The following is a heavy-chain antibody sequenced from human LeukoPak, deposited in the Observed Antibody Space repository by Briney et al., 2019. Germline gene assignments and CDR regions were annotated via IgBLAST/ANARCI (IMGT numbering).Heavy chain of an antibody. CDR1: GGSISSSSFY. Sequence: SETLSLTCTVSGGSISSSSFYWGWIRQPPGKGLEWIGSIYYSGSTYYNPSLKSRVTISVDTSKNQFSLRLSSVTAADTAVYYCAREMGVRGVMDAFDMGPRDNCHRLF. D-gene: IGHD3-10*01. CDR2: IYYSGST. J-gene: IGHJ3*02. V-gene: IGHV4-39*07. CDR3: AREMGVRGVMDAFD.